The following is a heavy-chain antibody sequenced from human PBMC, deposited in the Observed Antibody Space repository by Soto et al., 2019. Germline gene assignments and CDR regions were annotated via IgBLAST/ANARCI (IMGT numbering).Heavy chain of an antibody. D-gene: IGHD3-22*01. V-gene: IGHV1-69*01. J-gene: IGHJ2*01. CDR1: GGTFSSYA. CDR3: ARWTYYYDSSGYWTPWYFDL. CDR2: IIPIFGTA. Sequence: QVQLVQSGAEVKKPGSSVKVSCKDSGGTFSSYAISWVRQAPGQGLEWMGGIIPIFGTANYAQKFQGRVTITADESTSTAYMELSSLRSEDTAVYYCARWTYYYDSSGYWTPWYFDLWGRGTLVTVSS.